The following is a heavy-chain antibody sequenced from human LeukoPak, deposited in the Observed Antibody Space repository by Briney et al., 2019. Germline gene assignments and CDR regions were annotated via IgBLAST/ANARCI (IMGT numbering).Heavy chain of an antibody. CDR2: ISYDGSNK. CDR1: GFTFSSYG. J-gene: IGHJ4*02. D-gene: IGHD4-11*01. Sequence: PGGSLRLSCAASGFTFSSYGMHWVRQAPGKGLEWVAVISYDGSNKYYADSVKGRFTISRDNSKNTLYLQMNSLRAEDTAVYYCAKETVTTVYYFDYWGQGTLVTVSS. CDR3: AKETVTTVYYFDY. V-gene: IGHV3-30*18.